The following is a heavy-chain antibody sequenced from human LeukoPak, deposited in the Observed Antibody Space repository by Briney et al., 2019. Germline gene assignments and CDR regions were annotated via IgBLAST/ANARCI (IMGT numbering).Heavy chain of an antibody. CDR1: GYSISSGYY. J-gene: IGHJ4*02. V-gene: IGHV4-38-2*01. CDR3: TRVHSWNGPDY. Sequence: SETLSLTCAVSGYSISSGYYWGWIRQPPGKGLEWIGSFYHGGSTYYNPSLKSRLTISVDTSKNQFSLKLTSVTAADTAVYYCTRVHSWNGPDYSGQGTLVTVSS. D-gene: IGHD3-3*02. CDR2: FYHGGST.